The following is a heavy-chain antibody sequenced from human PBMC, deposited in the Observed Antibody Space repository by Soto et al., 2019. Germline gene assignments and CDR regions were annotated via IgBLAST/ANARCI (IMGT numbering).Heavy chain of an antibody. D-gene: IGHD4-17*01. J-gene: IGHJ4*02. CDR2: IYHTGAT. Sequence: KPSETLSLTCSLFDDSILSDYFWGCIRQPPGKGLEWIGSIYHTGATYYNPSLQSRVTISVDTSKNQFSLRVTSIAAADTALYYCARLTTVRYFDSWGQGTLVTVSS. V-gene: IGHV4-38-2*01. CDR1: DDSILSDYF. CDR3: ARLTTVRYFDS.